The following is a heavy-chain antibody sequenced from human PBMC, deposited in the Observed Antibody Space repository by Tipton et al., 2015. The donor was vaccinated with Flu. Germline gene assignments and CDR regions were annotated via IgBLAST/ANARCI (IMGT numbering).Heavy chain of an antibody. Sequence: SLRLSCAASGFSFDDYAMSWVRQAPGKGLEWVSAISGSGGSTYYADSVKGRFTISRDNSKNTLYLQMNSLRAEDTAVYYCAKAPITYSSSYYFDYWGQGTLVTVSS. CDR3: AKAPITYSSSYYFDY. V-gene: IGHV3-23*01. J-gene: IGHJ4*02. CDR2: ISGSGGST. CDR1: GFSFDDYA. D-gene: IGHD6-13*01.